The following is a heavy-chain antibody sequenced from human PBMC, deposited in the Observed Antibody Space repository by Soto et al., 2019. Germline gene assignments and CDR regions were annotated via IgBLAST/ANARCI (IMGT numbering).Heavy chain of an antibody. D-gene: IGHD4-17*01. CDR2: ISYDGSNK. CDR3: AKGVVTTSGAFDI. Sequence: QVQLVESGGGVVQPGRSLRLSCAASGFTFSSYGMHWVRQAPGKGLEWVAVISYDGSNKYYADSVKGRFTISRDNSKNTPYLQMNSLRAEDPAVYYCAKGVVTTSGAFDIWGQGTMVTVSS. CDR1: GFTFSSYG. J-gene: IGHJ3*02. V-gene: IGHV3-30*18.